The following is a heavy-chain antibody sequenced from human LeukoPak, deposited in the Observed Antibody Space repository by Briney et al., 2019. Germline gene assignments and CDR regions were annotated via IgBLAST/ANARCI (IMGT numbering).Heavy chain of an antibody. CDR3: ARHLLVDSNSPMDY. D-gene: IGHD6-6*01. V-gene: IGHV5-51*01. CDR2: IYPGDSDT. CDR1: GYSFTNYW. Sequence: GESLKISCKGSGYSFTNYWIVWVRQMPGKGLEWMGIIYPGDSDTRYSPSFQGQVTISADKSISTAYLQWSSLKASDTAMYYCARHLLVDSNSPMDYWGQGTLVTVSS. J-gene: IGHJ4*02.